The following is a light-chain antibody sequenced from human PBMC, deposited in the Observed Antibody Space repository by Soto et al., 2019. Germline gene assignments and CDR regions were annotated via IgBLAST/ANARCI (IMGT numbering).Light chain of an antibody. CDR3: QQYDSSPIT. V-gene: IGKV3-20*01. J-gene: IGKJ5*01. CDR1: QSVSSSY. CDR2: GAS. Sequence: EIVLTQSPGTLSLSPGERATLSCRASQSVSSSYLAWYQQKPGQAPRLLIYGASSRATGIPDRFSGSGSGTEFTLPISRLEPEDFAVYYCQQYDSSPITFGQGTRLEIK.